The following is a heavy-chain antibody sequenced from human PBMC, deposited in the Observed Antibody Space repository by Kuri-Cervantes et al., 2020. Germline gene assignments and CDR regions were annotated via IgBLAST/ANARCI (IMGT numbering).Heavy chain of an antibody. D-gene: IGHD2-2*01. CDR1: GFTVSSKY. CDR2: IYNGGRT. V-gene: IGHV3-53*05. J-gene: IGHJ6*02. CDR3: AKDRLGYCSSTSCNWAIYYYGMDV. Sequence: GGSLRLSCAASGFTVSSKYMSWVRQAPGQGLQWVSFIYNGGRTYFADSVKGRFTISRDNSKNTLYLQMNSLRAEDTAVYYCAKDRLGYCSSTSCNWAIYYYGMDVWGQGTTVTVSS.